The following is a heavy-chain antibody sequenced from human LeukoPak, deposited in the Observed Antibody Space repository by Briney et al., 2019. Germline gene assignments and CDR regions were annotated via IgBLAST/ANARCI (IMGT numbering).Heavy chain of an antibody. CDR1: GFTFSTYS. D-gene: IGHD5-24*01. Sequence: GGSLRLSCAASGFTFSTYSMNWVRQAPGKGPEWVSYISSGSSAIYYADSVKGRFTISRDNAKNSLYLQMNSLGAEDTAVYYCARDQGQMATIRRGAFDIWGQGTLVTVSS. J-gene: IGHJ3*02. V-gene: IGHV3-48*04. CDR3: ARDQGQMATIRRGAFDI. CDR2: ISSGSSAI.